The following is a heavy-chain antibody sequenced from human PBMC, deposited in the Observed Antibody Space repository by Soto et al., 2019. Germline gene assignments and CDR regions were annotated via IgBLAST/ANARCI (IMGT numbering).Heavy chain of an antibody. CDR3: AGVTGITYYYGMDV. Sequence: SVKVSCKTSGFTFSSSAVHWVRQARGHRLQWIGWIDVGSANANYAQMLQERVTISRDMSTSTAYMELSSLRSEDTVVYYCAGVTGITYYYGMDVWGQGTTVTAP. V-gene: IGHV1-58*01. D-gene: IGHD1-7*01. J-gene: IGHJ6*02. CDR1: GFTFSSSA. CDR2: IDVGSANA.